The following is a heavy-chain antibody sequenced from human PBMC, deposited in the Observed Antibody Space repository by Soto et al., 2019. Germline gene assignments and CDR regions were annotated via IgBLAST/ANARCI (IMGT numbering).Heavy chain of an antibody. CDR2: IYWDDDK. CDR1: GFSLTTSGVG. J-gene: IGHJ4*02. CDR3: AHRVLRTVFGLVTTTAIYFDF. D-gene: IGHD3-3*01. V-gene: IGHV2-5*02. Sequence: QITLNESGPTVVRPTETLTLTCRFSGFSLTTSGVGVGWIRQSPGKHQEWLALIYWDDDKRYSASLKSSLTITKDTSKNQVVLTVSDLDPTDTATYYCAHRVLRTVFGLVTTTAIYFDFWGQGTPVAVS.